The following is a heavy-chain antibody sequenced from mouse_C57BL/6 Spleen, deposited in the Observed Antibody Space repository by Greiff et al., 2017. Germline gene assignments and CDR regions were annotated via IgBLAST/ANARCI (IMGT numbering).Heavy chain of an antibody. CDR3: ARRRDDYFDY. CDR2: IYPSDSET. J-gene: IGHJ2*01. CDR1: GYTFTSYW. Sequence: QVQLQQPGAELVRPGSSVKLSCKASGYTFTSYWMDWVKQRPGQGLEWIGNIYPSDSETHYNQKFKDKATLTVDKSSSTAYMQLSSLTSEDSAVYYCARRRDDYFDYWGQGTTLTVSS. D-gene: IGHD3-3*01. V-gene: IGHV1-61*01.